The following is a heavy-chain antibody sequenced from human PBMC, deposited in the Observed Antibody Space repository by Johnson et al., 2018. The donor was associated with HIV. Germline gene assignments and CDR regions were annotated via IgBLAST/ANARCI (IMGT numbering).Heavy chain of an antibody. D-gene: IGHD6-6*01. CDR3: ARDQEQLVPWDAFDI. CDR1: GFTFSSYA. J-gene: IGHJ3*02. CDR2: ISYDGSNK. Sequence: QVQLVESGGGVVQPGRSLRLSCAASGFTFSSYAMDWVRQAPGKGLEWVAGISYDGSNKYYADSVKGRFTISRDNSKNTLYLQMNSLRAEDTAVYYCARDQEQLVPWDAFDIWGQGTMVTVSS. V-gene: IGHV3-30-3*01.